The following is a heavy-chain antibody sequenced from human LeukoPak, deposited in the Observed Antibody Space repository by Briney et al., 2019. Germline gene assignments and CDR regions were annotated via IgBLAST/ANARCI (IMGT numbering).Heavy chain of an antibody. Sequence: SETLSLTCTVSGGSISSGSYYWSWIRQPAGKGLEWIGRIYTSGSTNYNPSLKSRVTISVDTSKNQFSLKLSSVTAADTAVYYCASTVDTAMVPYYYYYMDVWGKGTTVTVSS. V-gene: IGHV4-61*02. D-gene: IGHD5-18*01. J-gene: IGHJ6*03. CDR1: GGSISSGSYY. CDR3: ASTVDTAMVPYYYYYMDV. CDR2: IYTSGST.